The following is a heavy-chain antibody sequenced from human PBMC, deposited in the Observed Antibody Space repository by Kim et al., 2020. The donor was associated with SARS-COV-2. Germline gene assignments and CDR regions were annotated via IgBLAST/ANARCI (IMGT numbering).Heavy chain of an antibody. D-gene: IGHD6-19*01. Sequence: SETLSLTCTVSGGSISSYYWSWIRQPPGKGLEWIGYIYYSGSTNYNPSLKSRVTISVDTSKNQFSLKLSSVTAADTAVYYCARGLLSGGLQAVAGDAFDIWGQGTMVTVSS. CDR2: IYYSGST. V-gene: IGHV4-59*01. CDR1: GGSISSYY. CDR3: ARGLLSGGLQAVAGDAFDI. J-gene: IGHJ3*02.